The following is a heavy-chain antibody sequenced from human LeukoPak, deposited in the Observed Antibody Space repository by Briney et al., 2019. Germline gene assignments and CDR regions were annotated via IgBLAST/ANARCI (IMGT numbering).Heavy chain of an antibody. V-gene: IGHV4-31*03. CDR3: VSYGRRMYYFDY. D-gene: IGHD2/OR15-2a*01. J-gene: IGHJ4*02. CDR1: GGSISSGGYY. Sequence: SETLSLTCTVSGGSISSGGYYWSWIRQHPGKGLEWIGYIYYSGSTYYNPSLKSRVTISVDTSKNQFSLKLSSVTAADTAVYYCVSYGRRMYYFDYWGQGTLVTVSS. CDR2: IYYSGST.